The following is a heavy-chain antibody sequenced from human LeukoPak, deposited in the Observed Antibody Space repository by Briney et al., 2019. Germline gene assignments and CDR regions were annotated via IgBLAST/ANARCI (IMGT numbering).Heavy chain of an antibody. J-gene: IGHJ3*02. CDR3: ASYTTSRYCSSTSCYRAFDI. D-gene: IGHD2-2*01. CDR1: GGPISSYY. V-gene: IGHV4-59*01. CDR2: IYYSGST. Sequence: SETLSLTCTVSGGPISSYYWSWIRQPPGKGLEWIGYIYYSGSTNYNPSLKSRVTISVDTSKNQFSLKLSSVTAADTAVYYCASYTTSRYCSSTSCYRAFDIWGQGTMVTVSS.